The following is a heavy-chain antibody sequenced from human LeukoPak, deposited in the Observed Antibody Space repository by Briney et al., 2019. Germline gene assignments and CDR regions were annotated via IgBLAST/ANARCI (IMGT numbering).Heavy chain of an antibody. Sequence: PGGSLRLSCAASGFTFSSYAMSWVRQAPGKGLEWLSAISGGGDSTWYADSVKGRFTISRDNSENTLSLQMNSLRAEDTTVYYCAKGSSAVRPYFFDYWGQGVLVTVSS. V-gene: IGHV3-23*01. CDR1: GFTFSSYA. J-gene: IGHJ4*02. CDR2: ISGGGDST. CDR3: AKGSSAVRPYFFDY. D-gene: IGHD6-6*01.